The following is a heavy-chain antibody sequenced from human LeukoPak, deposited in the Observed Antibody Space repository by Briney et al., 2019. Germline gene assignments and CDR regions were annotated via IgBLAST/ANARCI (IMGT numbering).Heavy chain of an antibody. J-gene: IGHJ4*02. CDR3: ARDTSFAVGATLDF. CDR1: GFTFSSYA. D-gene: IGHD1-26*01. Sequence: GSLRLPCAASGFTFSSYAMHWGRQAPGKGLEGVAVVSYYGSNKYYAKSVKGRLTISRRKSKNTLHLQMTSLRAEDTAIYYCARDTSFAVGATLDFWGQGTLVTVSS. V-gene: IGHV3-30*04. CDR2: VSYYGSNK.